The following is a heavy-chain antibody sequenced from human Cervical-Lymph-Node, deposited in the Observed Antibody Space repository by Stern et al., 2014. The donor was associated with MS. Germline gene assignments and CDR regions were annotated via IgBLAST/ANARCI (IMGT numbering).Heavy chain of an antibody. CDR2: IYYSGST. CDR3: AREGLNTVPYFDH. Sequence: QVQLQESGPGLVKPSQTLSLTCSVSGGPISGGGYYWSWIRQHPGKGLEWNGHIYYSGSTAYNPSLRSRVTIAVDTSKNQFSLRLTSMTAADAAVYFCAREGLNTVPYFDHWGQGTRVTVSS. CDR1: GGPISGGGYY. D-gene: IGHD4-17*01. V-gene: IGHV4-31*03. J-gene: IGHJ4*02.